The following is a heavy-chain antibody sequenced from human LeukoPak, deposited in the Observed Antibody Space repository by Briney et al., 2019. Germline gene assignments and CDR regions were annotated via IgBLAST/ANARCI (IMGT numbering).Heavy chain of an antibody. CDR1: GYTFTGYY. V-gene: IGHV1-2*02. D-gene: IGHD2-2*01. CDR3: ARDMVKSSTSPHGY. Sequence: GASVKVSCKASGYTFTGYYMHWVRQAPGQGLEWMGWINPNSGGTYYAQKFQGRVTMTRDTSISTAYMELTRLRSDDTAAYYCARDMVKSSTSPHGYWGQGALVTVSS. J-gene: IGHJ4*02. CDR2: INPNSGGT.